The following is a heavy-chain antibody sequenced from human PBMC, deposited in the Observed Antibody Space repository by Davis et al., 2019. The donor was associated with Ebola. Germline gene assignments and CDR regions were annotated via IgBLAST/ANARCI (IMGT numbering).Heavy chain of an antibody. V-gene: IGHV1-8*01. CDR3: ARGKAVAGRPYGWYFDL. CDR2: MNPNSGNT. CDR1: GYTFTSYD. J-gene: IGHJ2*01. Sequence: AASVKVSCKASGYTFTSYDINWVRQATGRGLEWMGWMNPNSGNTGYAQKFQGRVTMTRNTSISTAYMELSSLRSEDTAVYYCARGKAVAGRPYGWYFDLWGRGTLVTVSS. D-gene: IGHD6-19*01.